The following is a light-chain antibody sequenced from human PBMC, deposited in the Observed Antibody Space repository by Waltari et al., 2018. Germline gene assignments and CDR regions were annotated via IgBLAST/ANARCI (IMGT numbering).Light chain of an antibody. CDR2: VNSDGSH. CDR1: SGHSSNI. CDR3: QTGGHGTWV. J-gene: IGLJ3*02. Sequence: QLVLTQSPSASASLGAPVKLTCTLSSGHSSNIIAWHQQQPEKGPRYLMKVNSDGSHTKGDEIPDRFSGSSAGAERYLPISSVQSEDEADYYCQTGGHGTWVFGGGTKLTVL. V-gene: IGLV4-69*01.